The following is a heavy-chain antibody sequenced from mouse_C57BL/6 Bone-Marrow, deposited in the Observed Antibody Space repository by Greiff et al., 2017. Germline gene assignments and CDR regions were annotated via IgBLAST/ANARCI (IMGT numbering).Heavy chain of an antibody. D-gene: IGHD1-1*01. CDR3: ARGEYYYGFPSFAY. J-gene: IGHJ3*01. V-gene: IGHV1-53*01. CDR2: INPSNGGT. Sequence: QVQLQQPGTELVKPGASVKLSCKASGYTFTSYWMHWVKQRPGQGLEWIGNINPSNGGTNYNEKFKSKATLTVDKSSSTAYRQLSSLTSEDSAVYYCARGEYYYGFPSFAYWGQGTLVTVSA. CDR1: GYTFTSYW.